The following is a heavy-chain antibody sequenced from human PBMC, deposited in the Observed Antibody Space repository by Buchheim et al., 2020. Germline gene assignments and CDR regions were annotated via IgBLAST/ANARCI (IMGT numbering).Heavy chain of an antibody. CDR2: IHYSGST. CDR3: ARGELGYCTNGVCYPQERFDY. J-gene: IGHJ4*02. CDR1: GGSISSSTYY. D-gene: IGHD2-8*01. V-gene: IGHV4-39*01. Sequence: QLQLQESGPGLVKPSETLSLTCTVSGGSISSSTYYWGWIRQPPGKGLEWIGSIHYSGSTYYNPSLKSRVTISVDTSKNQFSLKLSSVTAADTAVYYCARGELGYCTNGVCYPQERFDYWGQGTL.